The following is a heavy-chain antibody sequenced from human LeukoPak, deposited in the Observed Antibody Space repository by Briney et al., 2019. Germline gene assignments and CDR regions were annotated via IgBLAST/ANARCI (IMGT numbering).Heavy chain of an antibody. D-gene: IGHD2-15*01. CDR3: ARQEEVAAIWY. J-gene: IGHJ4*02. CDR2: IYYSGST. V-gene: IGHV4-39*01. CDR1: GGSISSSSYY. Sequence: PSETLSLTCTVSGGSISSSSYYWGWIRQPPGKGLEWIGSIYYSGSTYYNPSLKSRVTISVDTSKNQFSLMLSSVTAADTALYYCARQEEVAAIWYWGQGTLVTVSS.